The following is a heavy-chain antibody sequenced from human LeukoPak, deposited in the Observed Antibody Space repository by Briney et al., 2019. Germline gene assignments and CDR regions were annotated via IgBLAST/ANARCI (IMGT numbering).Heavy chain of an antibody. CDR1: GFTFSSYS. D-gene: IGHD3-16*01. J-gene: IGHJ4*02. V-gene: IGHV3-21*01. Sequence: GGSLRLSCAASGFTFSSYSMNWVRQAPGKGLEWVSSISSSSSYIYYADSVKGRFTISRDNAKNSLYLQMNSLTAEDTAVYYCARDIHIDYLNWPYFDYRGQGTLVTVSS. CDR3: ARDIHIDYLNWPYFDY. CDR2: ISSSSSYI.